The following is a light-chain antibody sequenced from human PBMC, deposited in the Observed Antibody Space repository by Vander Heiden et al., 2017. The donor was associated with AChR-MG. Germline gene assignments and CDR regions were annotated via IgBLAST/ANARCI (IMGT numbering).Light chain of an antibody. Sequence: NVLTQSPGTLSLSPGETATLSCRASRSVPTNYLAWYRHKPGQAPRLLIYNGSDRATGIPDRISGGGSGTDFTLTISRLEPEDFAVYYCHQDGSLQITFGQATRLEIK. CDR2: NGS. J-gene: IGKJ5*01. CDR3: HQDGSLQIT. CDR1: RSVPTNY. V-gene: IGKV3-20*01.